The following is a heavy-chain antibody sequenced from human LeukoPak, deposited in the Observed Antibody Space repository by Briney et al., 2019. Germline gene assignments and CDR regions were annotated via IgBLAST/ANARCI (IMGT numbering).Heavy chain of an antibody. CDR3: ARVAGYSSGWLAFDY. CDR1: GFTFSSYG. V-gene: IGHV3-48*03. J-gene: IGHJ4*02. CDR2: ISSSGSTI. D-gene: IGHD6-19*01. Sequence: GGSLRLPCAASGFTFSSYGMNWVRQAPGKGLEWVSYISSSGSTIYYADSVKGRFTISRDNAKNSLYLQMNSLRAEDTAVYYCARVAGYSSGWLAFDYWGQGTLVTVSS.